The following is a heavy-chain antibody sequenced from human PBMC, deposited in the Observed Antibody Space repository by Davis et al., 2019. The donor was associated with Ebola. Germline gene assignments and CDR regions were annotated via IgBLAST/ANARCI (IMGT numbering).Heavy chain of an antibody. CDR2: IKQDGSEK. D-gene: IGHD2-2*01. Sequence: GESLKISCAASGFTFSSYWMSWVRQAPGKGLEWVANIKQDGSEKYYVDSVKGRFTISRDNAKNSLYLQMNSLRAEDTAVYYCAKDGLHCSSTSCYLYYYYGMDVWGQGTTVTVSS. CDR3: AKDGLHCSSTSCYLYYYYGMDV. V-gene: IGHV3-7*01. CDR1: GFTFSSYW. J-gene: IGHJ6*02.